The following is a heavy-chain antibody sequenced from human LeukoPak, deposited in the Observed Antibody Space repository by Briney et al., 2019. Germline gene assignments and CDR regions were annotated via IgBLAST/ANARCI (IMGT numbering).Heavy chain of an antibody. CDR3: ATPLWFGELYDY. V-gene: IGHV3-7*01. D-gene: IGHD3-10*01. Sequence: EWXANIKQDGSEKYYVDSVKGRFTISRDNAKNSLYLQMNSLRAEDTAVYYCATPLWFGELYDYWGQGTLVTVSS. CDR2: IKQDGSEK. J-gene: IGHJ4*02.